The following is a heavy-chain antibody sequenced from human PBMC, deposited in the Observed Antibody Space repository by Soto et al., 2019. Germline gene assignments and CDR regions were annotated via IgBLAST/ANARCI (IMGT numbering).Heavy chain of an antibody. J-gene: IGHJ4*02. V-gene: IGHV3-30*18. CDR2: ISYDGSNT. D-gene: IGHD2-15*01. CDR1: GFTFSSYG. Sequence: QVQLVESGGGVVQPGRSLRLSCAASGFTFSSYGMHWVRQAPGKGLEWVAVISYDGSNTYYADSVKGRFTISRDNSKNKLYLQMNSLSAEDTAVYYCAKDRGGYCSGGSFYSVSGAFDFLGQGTNGTVSS. CDR3: AKDRGGYCSGGSFYSVSGAFDF.